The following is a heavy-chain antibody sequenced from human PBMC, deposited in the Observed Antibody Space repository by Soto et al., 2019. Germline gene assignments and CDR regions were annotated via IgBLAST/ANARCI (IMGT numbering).Heavy chain of an antibody. J-gene: IGHJ4*02. CDR2: ISGGGNDR. Sequence: QVQLVESGGGVVQPGRSLRLSCAASGFTFSSYGMHWVRQAPGKGLEWVAGISGGGNDRYYADFVKGRFTLSRDNSRKILYLQMSSLRTDDTAMYYCARSLFMVSPDNEPFDYWGQGTLVTVSS. V-gene: IGHV3-33*08. CDR3: ARSLFMVSPDNEPFDY. D-gene: IGHD2-8*01. CDR1: GFTFSSYG.